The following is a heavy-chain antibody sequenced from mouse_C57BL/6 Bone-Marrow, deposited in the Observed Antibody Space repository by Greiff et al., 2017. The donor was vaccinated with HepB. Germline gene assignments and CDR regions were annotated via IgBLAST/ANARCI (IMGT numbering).Heavy chain of an antibody. CDR3: ARDKSSSMDY. Sequence: EVQRVESGPGLVKPSQSLSLTCSVTGYSITSGYYWNWIRQFPGNKLEWMGYISYDGSNNYNPSLKNRISITRDTSKNQFFLKLNSVTTEDTATYYCARDKSSSMDYWGQGTSVTVSS. V-gene: IGHV3-6*01. J-gene: IGHJ4*01. D-gene: IGHD6-1*01. CDR2: ISYDGSN. CDR1: GYSITSGYY.